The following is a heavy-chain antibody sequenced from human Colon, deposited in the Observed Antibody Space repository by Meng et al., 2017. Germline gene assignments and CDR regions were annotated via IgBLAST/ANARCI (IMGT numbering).Heavy chain of an antibody. CDR1: GFIFGKFA. J-gene: IGHJ5*02. CDR2: IVGDGSVT. D-gene: IGHD3-16*01. CDR3: AKNSYDYKGWFDP. Sequence: EEQLLESGGDLVQPGGSLRLSCAASGFIFGKFAMSWVRLAPGKGLEGVSSIVGDGSVTYYADSVKGRFSVSRDNSRKTLYLQMDSLRADDTAIYYCAKNSYDYKGWFDPWGQGTLVTVSS. V-gene: IGHV3-23*03.